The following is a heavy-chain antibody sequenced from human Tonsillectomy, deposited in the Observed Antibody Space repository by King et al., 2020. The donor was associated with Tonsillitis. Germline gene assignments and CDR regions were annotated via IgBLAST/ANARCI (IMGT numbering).Heavy chain of an antibody. CDR1: GYTFTDYW. V-gene: IGHV5-51*01. J-gene: IGHJ4*02. CDR2: IYPIDSET. Sequence: VQLVESGAEVKKPGESLKISCKASGYTFTDYWIGWVRQRPGQGLEWMGIIYPIDSETRYSPSFQGQVTITADKSINTGYLQWGSLKASDPAMYYCAKYSCKFQTVVGGEYLFDNWGQGTLVRVSS. D-gene: IGHD6-19*01. CDR3: AKYSCKFQTVVGGEYLFDN.